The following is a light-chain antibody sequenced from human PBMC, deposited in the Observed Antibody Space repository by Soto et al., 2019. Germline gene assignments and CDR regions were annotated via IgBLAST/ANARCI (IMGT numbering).Light chain of an antibody. CDR2: GAS. V-gene: IGKV3-15*01. CDR1: QSVNSN. J-gene: IGKJ4*01. CDR3: QQDNDWPLT. Sequence: EKVMTQSPAALSVSPGERATLSCRASQSVNSNLAWYQQKAGQAPRLLLYGASTRATGIPARFSGSASGTEFTLTISSLQSEDSAVYYCQQDNDWPLTFGGGTKVEIK.